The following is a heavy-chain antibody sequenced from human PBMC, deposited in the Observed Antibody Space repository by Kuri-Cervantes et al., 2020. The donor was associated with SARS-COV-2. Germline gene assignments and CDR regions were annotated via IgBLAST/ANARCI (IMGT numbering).Heavy chain of an antibody. CDR2: ISWNSGSI. V-gene: IGHV3-9*01. CDR3: ARDLGIMITFGGVIGY. D-gene: IGHD3-16*01. CDR1: GFTFDDYA. J-gene: IGHJ4*02. Sequence: GGSLRLSCAASGFTFDDYAMHWVRQAPGKGLEWVSSISWNSGSIGYADSVKGRFTISRDNAKNSLYLQMNSLRAEDTAVYYCARDLGIMITFGGVIGYWGQGTLVTVSS.